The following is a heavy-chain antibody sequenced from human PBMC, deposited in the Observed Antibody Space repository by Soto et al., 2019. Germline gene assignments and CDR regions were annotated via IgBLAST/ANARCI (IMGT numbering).Heavy chain of an antibody. CDR2: IIPIFGTA. CDR1: GGPLISYA. V-gene: IGHV1-69*01. J-gene: IGHJ6*02. D-gene: IGHD3-3*01. CDR3: ASSSIFGVVKQYYYGMDV. Sequence: GXSVKVSCKASGGPLISYAISWVRQAPGQGLEWMGGIIPIFGTANYAQKFQGRVTITADESTSTAYMELSSLRSEDTAVYYCASSSIFGVVKQYYYGMDVWGQGTTVTVSS.